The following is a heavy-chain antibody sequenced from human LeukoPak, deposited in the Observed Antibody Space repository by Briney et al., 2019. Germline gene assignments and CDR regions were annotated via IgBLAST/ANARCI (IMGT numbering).Heavy chain of an antibody. Sequence: GGSLRLSCAASGFTFSSYEMNWVRQAPGKGLEWVSYISSSGSTIYYTDSVKGRFTISRDNAKNSLYLQMNSLRAEDTAVYYCARDDDGMDVWGQGTTVTVSS. V-gene: IGHV3-48*03. CDR2: ISSSGSTI. CDR1: GFTFSSYE. J-gene: IGHJ6*02. CDR3: ARDDDGMDV.